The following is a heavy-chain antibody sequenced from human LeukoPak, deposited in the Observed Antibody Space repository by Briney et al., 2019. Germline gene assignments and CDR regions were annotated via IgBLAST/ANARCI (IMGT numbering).Heavy chain of an antibody. CDR3: AKAGGYYYYFYMDV. D-gene: IGHD2-8*02. CDR2: ISGSGNSV. CDR1: GFPFSKYA. Sequence: GGSMSLSCAAYGFPFSKYAMSWVRQAQGKGLEWVSAISGSGNSVHYADSVKGRFTISRDNAKSTLYLQMNSLTAEDTAVYYCAKAGGYYYYFYMDVWGKGTTVTVSS. J-gene: IGHJ6*03. V-gene: IGHV3-23*01.